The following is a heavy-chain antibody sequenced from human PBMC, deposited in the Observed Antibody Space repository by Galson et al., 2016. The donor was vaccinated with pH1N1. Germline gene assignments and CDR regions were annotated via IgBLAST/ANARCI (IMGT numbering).Heavy chain of an antibody. D-gene: IGHD3-22*01. CDR3: AKKIGSD. CDR2: IKEDGSTK. CDR1: GFTFSSYW. J-gene: IGHJ4*02. V-gene: IGHV3-7*01. Sequence: SLRLSCAASGFTFSSYWMSWIRQAPGKGLEWVANIKEDGSTKYYVGSVKGRFTISGDNAKNSLYLQMNSLRAEDTAVYYCAKKIGSDWGQGTLVTVSS.